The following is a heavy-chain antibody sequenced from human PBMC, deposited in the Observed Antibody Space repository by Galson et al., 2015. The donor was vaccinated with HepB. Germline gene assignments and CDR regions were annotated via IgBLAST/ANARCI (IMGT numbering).Heavy chain of an antibody. J-gene: IGHJ4*02. CDR3: ARDRDSYGYMVY. CDR2: ISAYNGNT. Sequence: SVRVSCKASGYTFTSYGISWVRQAPGQGLEWMGWISAYNGNTNYAQKLQGRVTMTTDTSTSTAYMELRSLRSDDTAVYYCARDRDSYGYMVYWGQGTLVTVSS. V-gene: IGHV1-18*01. D-gene: IGHD5-18*01. CDR1: GYTFTSYG.